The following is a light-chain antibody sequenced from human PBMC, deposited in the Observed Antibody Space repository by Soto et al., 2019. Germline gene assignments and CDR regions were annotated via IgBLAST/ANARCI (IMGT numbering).Light chain of an antibody. CDR2: EVS. CDR1: SSDVGGYDY. J-gene: IGLJ2*01. CDR3: SSFTSSTTLL. V-gene: IGLV2-14*01. Sequence: QSALTQPASVSGSPGQSITISCTGTSSDVGGYDYVSWYQLHPGKAPKLMVFEVSNRPSGVSYRFSGSKSGNTASLTISGLQAEDEAHYYCSSFTSSTTLLFGGGTKLTVL.